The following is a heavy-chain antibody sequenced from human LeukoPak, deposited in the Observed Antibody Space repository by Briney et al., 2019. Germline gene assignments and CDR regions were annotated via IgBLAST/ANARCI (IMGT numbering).Heavy chain of an antibody. J-gene: IGHJ6*02. V-gene: IGHV3-30*04. Sequence: PGRSLRLSCAASGLTFSSYAMHWVRQAPGKGLEWVAVISYDGSNKYYADSVKGRFTISRDNSKNTLYLQMNSLRAEDTAVYYCARDQMETTVVTLSPYYYGMDVWGQGTTVTVSS. CDR1: GLTFSSYA. CDR3: ARDQMETTVVTLSPYYYGMDV. CDR2: ISYDGSNK. D-gene: IGHD4-23*01.